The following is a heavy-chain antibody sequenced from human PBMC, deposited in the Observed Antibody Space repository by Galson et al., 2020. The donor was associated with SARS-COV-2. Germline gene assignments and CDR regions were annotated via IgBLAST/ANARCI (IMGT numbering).Heavy chain of an antibody. CDR3: ARGWIINRSSLLLDY. D-gene: IGHD1-26*01. Sequence: SETLSLTCAVYGGSFSGYYWNWIRQPPGKGLEWIGEINHSGSINYNTSLKSRVTISVDTSKTQFSLKLSSVTAADTALYYCARGWIINRSSLLLDYWGQGTLVTVSS. CDR2: INHSGSI. V-gene: IGHV4-34*01. J-gene: IGHJ4*02. CDR1: GGSFSGYY.